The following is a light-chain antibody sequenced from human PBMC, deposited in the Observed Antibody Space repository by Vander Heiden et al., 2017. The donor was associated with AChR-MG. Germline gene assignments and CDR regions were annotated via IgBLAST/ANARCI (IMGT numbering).Light chain of an antibody. CDR3: AAWDSGLSAVV. V-gene: IGLV1-51*01. J-gene: IGLJ1*01. CDR1: SSNIGIHY. CDR2: DNN. Sequence: QSVLTHPPSVSAAAGQRVTIACAGSSSNIGIHYVSWYHQLPATAPKLLIYDNNKRPSGIPDRFSGSKSGTSATLGITGLQTGDEADYYCAAWDSGLSAVVFGTGTKVSVL.